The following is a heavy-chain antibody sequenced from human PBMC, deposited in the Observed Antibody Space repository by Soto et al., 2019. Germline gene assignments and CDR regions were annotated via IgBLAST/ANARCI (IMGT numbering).Heavy chain of an antibody. Sequence: XXTLSLPFTVSGGSISDFYWSWIRQPPGKGLEWIGYVYYTGNSYYNPSLKSRVTISVDTSKNEFSLKLNSVTAADTAVYYCARTSKFDSWGQGTLVTVSS. D-gene: IGHD6-6*01. CDR2: VYYTGNS. CDR1: GGSISDFY. V-gene: IGHV4-59*12. J-gene: IGHJ4*02. CDR3: ARTSKFDS.